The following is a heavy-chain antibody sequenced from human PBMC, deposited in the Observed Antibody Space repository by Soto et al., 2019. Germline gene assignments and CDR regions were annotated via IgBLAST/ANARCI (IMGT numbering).Heavy chain of an antibody. D-gene: IGHD6-6*01. V-gene: IGHV3-53*01. CDR3: ARVGDGALGIAARPAPPSGYFQH. CDR1: GFTVSSNY. J-gene: IGHJ1*01. CDR2: IYSGGST. Sequence: GGSLRLSCAASGFTVSSNYMSWVRQAPGKGLEWVSVIYSGGSTYYADSVKGRFTISRDNSKNTLYLQMNSLRAEDTAVYYCARVGDGALGIAARPAPPSGYFQHWGQGTLVTVSS.